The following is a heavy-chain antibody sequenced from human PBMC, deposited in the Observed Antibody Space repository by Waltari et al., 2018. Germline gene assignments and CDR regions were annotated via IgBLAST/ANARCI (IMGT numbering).Heavy chain of an antibody. Sequence: EVQMVDSGGGWIQHGASLMRCCAASVFTLSNIWMDWVRQAPGKGLEWVSKINPDGSAKNYVDSVKGRFTIFRDNTKNSLYLQMNSLRAEDTAIYYCSESLNVWGPGTTVTVSS. V-gene: IGHV3-7*01. CDR2: INPDGSAK. CDR1: VFTLSNIW. CDR3: SESLNV. J-gene: IGHJ6*02.